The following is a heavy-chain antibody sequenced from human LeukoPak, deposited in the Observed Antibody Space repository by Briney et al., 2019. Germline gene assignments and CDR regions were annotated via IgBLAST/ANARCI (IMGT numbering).Heavy chain of an antibody. D-gene: IGHD6-19*01. V-gene: IGHV3-23*01. J-gene: IGHJ4*02. CDR1: GFTFSSYA. Sequence: GGSLRLSCAASGFTFSSYAMSWVLQAPGKGLEWVSAISGSGGSTYYADSVKGRFTISRDNSKNTLYLQMNSLRAEDTAVYYCAKADSSGWYSDYWGQGTLVTVSS. CDR2: ISGSGGST. CDR3: AKADSSGWYSDY.